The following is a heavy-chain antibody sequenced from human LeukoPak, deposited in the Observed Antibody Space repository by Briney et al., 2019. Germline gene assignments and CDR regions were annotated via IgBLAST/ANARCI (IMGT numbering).Heavy chain of an antibody. D-gene: IGHD7-27*01. CDR3: AKDRRNWGSRVDY. Sequence: HPGGSLRLSCAASGFTFSTYAMSWVRQAPGKELEWVSAISGSGGSTYYADSVKGRFTISRDNSKNTLYLQINSLRAEDTAIYYCAKDRRNWGSRVDYWGQGTLVTVSS. CDR1: GFTFSTYA. CDR2: ISGSGGST. J-gene: IGHJ4*02. V-gene: IGHV3-23*01.